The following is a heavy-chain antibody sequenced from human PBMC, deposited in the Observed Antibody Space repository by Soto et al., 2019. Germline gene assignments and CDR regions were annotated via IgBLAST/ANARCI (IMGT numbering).Heavy chain of an antibody. J-gene: IGHJ3*01. V-gene: IGHV2-5*01. Sequence: QITLKESGPTLVKPTQTLTLTCTFSGFSLSTSGVGVGWIRQPPGKALELLALIYWNDDKHYSPSLKSRLTSAKDTSKNHVVLTMTNMDPVDTATYDGAHRSFANDAFDVWCQGTMVTVSS. D-gene: IGHD3-3*01. CDR1: GFSLSTSGVG. CDR3: AHRSFANDAFDV. CDR2: IYWNDDK.